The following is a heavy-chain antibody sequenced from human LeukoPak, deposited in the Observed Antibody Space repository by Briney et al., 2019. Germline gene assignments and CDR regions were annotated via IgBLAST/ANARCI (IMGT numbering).Heavy chain of an antibody. CDR2: IDPSDSYT. V-gene: IGHV5-10-1*01. D-gene: IGHD6-13*01. CDR3: ARYSSSWSFDY. CDR1: GYSFTSYW. Sequence: GESLKISCTCSGYSFTSYWISWVRPMPGKGLEWMGRIDPSDSYTNYSPSFQGHVTISADKSISTAYLQWSSLKASDTAMYYCARYSSSWSFDYWGQGTLVTVSS. J-gene: IGHJ4*02.